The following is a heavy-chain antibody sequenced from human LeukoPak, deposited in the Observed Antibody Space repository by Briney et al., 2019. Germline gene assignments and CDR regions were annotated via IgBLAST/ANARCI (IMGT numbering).Heavy chain of an antibody. CDR1: GFSFSSYN. V-gene: IGHV3-21*01. CDR2: ITTSSTYT. D-gene: IGHD3-10*01. Sequence: GGSPRLSCEASGFSFSSYNMDWVRQTPGKGLEWISSITTSSTYTFYADSVKGRFTISRDNAKNSLFLQMNSLRAEDMAVYYCARGPDYGSGTYYNEGRFDYWGQGTLVTVSS. J-gene: IGHJ4*02. CDR3: ARGPDYGSGTYYNEGRFDY.